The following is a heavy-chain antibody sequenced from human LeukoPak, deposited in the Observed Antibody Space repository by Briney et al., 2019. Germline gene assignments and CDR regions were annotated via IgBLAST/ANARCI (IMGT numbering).Heavy chain of an antibody. CDR1: GDSISSYY. J-gene: IGHJ5*02. CDR2: IYYSGST. Sequence: SETLSLTCTVSGDSISSYYWSWIRQPPGKGLEWIGCIYYSGSTNYNPSLKSRVTISVDTSKNQFSLKLTSVTAADTAVYYCARGACINGSCYGWFDPWGQGALVTVSS. D-gene: IGHD2-15*01. CDR3: ARGACINGSCYGWFDP. V-gene: IGHV4-59*01.